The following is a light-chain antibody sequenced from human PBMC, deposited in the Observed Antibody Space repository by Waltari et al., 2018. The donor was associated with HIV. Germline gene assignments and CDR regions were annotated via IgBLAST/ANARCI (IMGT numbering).Light chain of an antibody. Sequence: DIQLTQSPSFLSASVGDRVTITCRASQGISSYLAWYQQKPGKAPNLLIYGASTLHSGVPSRFSGSGSGTEFTLTISRLQPEDSATYYCQQLNSYPLVFGGGTKVEI. V-gene: IGKV1-9*01. CDR3: QQLNSYPLV. J-gene: IGKJ4*01. CDR1: QGISSY. CDR2: GAS.